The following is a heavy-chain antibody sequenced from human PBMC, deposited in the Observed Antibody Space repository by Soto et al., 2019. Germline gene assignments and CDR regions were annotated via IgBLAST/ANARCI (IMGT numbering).Heavy chain of an antibody. J-gene: IGHJ6*03. CDR1: GGSISSSSYY. CDR2: IYYSGST. Sequence: SETLSLTCTVSGGSISSSSYYWGWIRQPPGKGLEWIGSIYYSGSTYYNPSLKSRVTISVDTSKNQFSLKLSSVTAADTAVYYCARRVNYGSGSPRRVYYMDVWGKGTPVTVSS. D-gene: IGHD3-10*01. CDR3: ARRVNYGSGSPRRVYYMDV. V-gene: IGHV4-39*01.